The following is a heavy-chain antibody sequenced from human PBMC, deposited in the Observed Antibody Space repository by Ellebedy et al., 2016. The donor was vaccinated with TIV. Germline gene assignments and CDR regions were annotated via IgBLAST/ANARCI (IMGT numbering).Heavy chain of an antibody. D-gene: IGHD6-19*01. V-gene: IGHV1-8*01. J-gene: IGHJ6*02. CDR2: VDPNSGIT. CDR1: GYTFTDYD. CDR3: ARVQRGSGWGSGHYDYGMDV. Sequence: ASVKASCKASGYTFTDYDINWVRQATGQGLEWMGWVDPNSGITGNEQKFQGRVTVTWNTSTGTVDMELSSLTSADTAVYFCARVQRGSGWGSGHYDYGMDVWGQGATVTVSS.